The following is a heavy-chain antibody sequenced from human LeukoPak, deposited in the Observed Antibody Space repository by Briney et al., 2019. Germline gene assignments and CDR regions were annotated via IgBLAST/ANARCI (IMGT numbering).Heavy chain of an antibody. CDR3: ARDHNWGFDF. Sequence: GGSLTLTCPASGFTFSDYPMNWVRQTPGKGLEWVSYISSTGVIYYADSVRGRFSISRDNAMNSVYMQMNSLRAEDTALYCCARDHNWGFDFWGRGTLVTVSS. J-gene: IGHJ4*02. D-gene: IGHD7-27*01. CDR1: GFTFSDYP. V-gene: IGHV3-69-1*01. CDR2: ISSTGVI.